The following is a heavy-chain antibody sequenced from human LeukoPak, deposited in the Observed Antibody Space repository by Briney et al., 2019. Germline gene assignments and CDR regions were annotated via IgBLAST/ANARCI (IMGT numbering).Heavy chain of an antibody. CDR3: AREVYSYGYARFDY. CDR2: IIPIFGTA. Sequence: SVKVSCKASGGTFSSYAISWVRQAPGQGLEWMGRIIPIFGTANYAQKFQGRVTITTDESTSTAYMELSSLRSEDTVVYYCAREVYSYGYARFDYWGQGTLVTVSS. D-gene: IGHD5-18*01. V-gene: IGHV1-69*05. CDR1: GGTFSSYA. J-gene: IGHJ4*02.